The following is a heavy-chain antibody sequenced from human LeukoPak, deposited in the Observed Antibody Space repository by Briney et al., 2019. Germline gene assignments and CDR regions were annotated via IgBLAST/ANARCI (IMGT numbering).Heavy chain of an antibody. CDR2: ISYDGSNK. V-gene: IGHV3-30-3*01. CDR3: AREEGLTVTIDY. CDR1: GFPSRSFA. J-gene: IGHJ4*02. D-gene: IGHD4-17*01. Sequence: GGPLGFSCEAPGFPSRSFAMHGAGKAPGKGLGGGAVISYDGSNKYYADSVKGRFTISRDNSKNTLYLQMNSLRAEDTAVYYCAREEGLTVTIDYWGQGTLVTVSS.